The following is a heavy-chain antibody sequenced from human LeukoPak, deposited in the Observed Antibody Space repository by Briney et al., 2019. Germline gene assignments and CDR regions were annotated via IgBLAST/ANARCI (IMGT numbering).Heavy chain of an antibody. V-gene: IGHV3-23*01. CDR2: ISGSGGST. Sequence: GGSLRLSCAASGFTFSSYAMSWVRQAPGKGLEWVSAISGSGGSTYYADSVKGRFTISRDSSKNTLYLQMNSLRAEDTAVYYCAKSGGSGYYMDVWGKGTTVTVSS. CDR1: GFTFSSYA. CDR3: AKSGGSGYYMDV. J-gene: IGHJ6*03. D-gene: IGHD3-10*01.